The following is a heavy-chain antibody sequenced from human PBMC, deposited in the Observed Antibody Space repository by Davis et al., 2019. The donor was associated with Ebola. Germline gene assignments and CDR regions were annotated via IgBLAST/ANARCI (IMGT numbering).Heavy chain of an antibody. D-gene: IGHD3-22*01. CDR3: ASDYYDTGGAGH. J-gene: IGHJ4*02. CDR2: ISYDGRNK. Sequence: GESLKISCAASGFIFSSNGMHWVRQAPGRGPEWVATISYDGRNKYYGDSVKGRFTISRDNSKNTLYLQMNSLRAEDTAVFYCASDYYDTGGAGHWGQGTLVTVSS. CDR1: GFIFSSNG. V-gene: IGHV3-30*03.